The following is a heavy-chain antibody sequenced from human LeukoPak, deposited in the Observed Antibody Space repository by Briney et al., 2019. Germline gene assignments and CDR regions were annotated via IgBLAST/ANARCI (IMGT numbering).Heavy chain of an antibody. V-gene: IGHV4-59*01. D-gene: IGHD3-22*01. Sequence: KPSETLSLTCTVSGGSISSYYWSWIRQPPGKGLEWIGYIYYSGSTNYNPSLKSRVTISVDTSKNQFSLKLSSVTAADTAVYYCARGYDSSGYDNRFDPWGQGTLVTVSS. CDR3: ARGYDSSGYDNRFDP. CDR1: GGSISSYY. CDR2: IYYSGST. J-gene: IGHJ5*02.